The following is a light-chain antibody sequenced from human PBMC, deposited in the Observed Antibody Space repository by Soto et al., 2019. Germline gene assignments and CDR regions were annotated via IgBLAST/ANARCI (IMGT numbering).Light chain of an antibody. J-gene: IGKJ5*01. V-gene: IGKV3-15*01. CDR1: QSISTN. Sequence: IVMTQSPATLSVSPGDGATLSCRASQSISTNLAWYQQKPGQAPRLLIYGASTRAAGIPARFRGSRSGTEFTLTISSLLSEDFAVYYCQQYDNWPPITFGQGTRLEIK. CDR3: QQYDNWPPIT. CDR2: GAS.